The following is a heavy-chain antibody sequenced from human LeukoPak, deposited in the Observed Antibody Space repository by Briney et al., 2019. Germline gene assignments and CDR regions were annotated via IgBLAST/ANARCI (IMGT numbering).Heavy chain of an antibody. CDR1: GGTFSSYA. CDR2: ISPNSGGT. CDR3: ARLDEWLGFAFDS. Sequence: GASVKVSCKASGGTFSSYAISWVRQAPGQGLEWMGWISPNSGGTNYAQKFRGRVTMTRDTSISTAYMELSRLRSDDTAVYYCARLDEWLGFAFDSWGQRTIVTVS. D-gene: IGHD6-19*01. V-gene: IGHV1-2*02. J-gene: IGHJ3*02.